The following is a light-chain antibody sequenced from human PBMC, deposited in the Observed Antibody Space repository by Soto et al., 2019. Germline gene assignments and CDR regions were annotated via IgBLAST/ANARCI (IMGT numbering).Light chain of an antibody. CDR2: GNN. V-gene: IGLV1-40*01. Sequence: QSVLTQPPSVSGAPGQRVTISCTGSSPNIGAGSDVHWYQQLPGTAPKLLIYGNNNRPSGVPDRFSASKSGTSASLAISGLQAEDEADYYCQSSDSSLSGTVFCGGTKVTVL. CDR3: QSSDSSLSGTV. CDR1: SPNIGAGSD. J-gene: IGLJ3*02.